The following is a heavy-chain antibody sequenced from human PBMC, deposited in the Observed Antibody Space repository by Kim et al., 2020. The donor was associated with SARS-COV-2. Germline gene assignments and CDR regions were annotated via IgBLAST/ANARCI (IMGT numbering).Heavy chain of an antibody. V-gene: IGHV1-18*01. CDR3: ARDTMVRGVIIHYYYGMDV. D-gene: IGHD3-10*01. CDR1: GYTFTSYG. CDR2: ISAYNGNT. J-gene: IGHJ6*02. Sequence: ASVKVSCKASGYTFTSYGISWVRQAPGQGLEWMGWISAYNGNTNYAQKLQGRVTMTTDTSTSTAYMELRSLRSDDTAVYYCARDTMVRGVIIHYYYGMDVWGQGTTVTVSS.